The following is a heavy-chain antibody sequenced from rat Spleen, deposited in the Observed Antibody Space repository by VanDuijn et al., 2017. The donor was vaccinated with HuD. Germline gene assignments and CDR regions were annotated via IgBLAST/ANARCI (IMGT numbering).Heavy chain of an antibody. Sequence: EVQLVESDGGLVQPGRSLKLSCAASGFTFSDYYMAWVRQAPTKGLEWVATISYDGSSTYYRDSVKGRFTISRDNAKSTLYLQMDSLRSEDTATYYCARLGYYDGYEDYWGQGVMVTVSS. CDR3: ARLGYYDGYEDY. CDR1: GFTFSDYY. CDR2: ISYDGSST. D-gene: IGHD1-12*03. V-gene: IGHV5-29*01. J-gene: IGHJ2*01.